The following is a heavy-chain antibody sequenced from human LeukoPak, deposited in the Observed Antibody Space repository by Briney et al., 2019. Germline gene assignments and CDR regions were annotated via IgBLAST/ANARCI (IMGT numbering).Heavy chain of an antibody. J-gene: IGHJ4*02. D-gene: IGHD3-22*01. CDR1: GFTFSSYA. Sequence: PGGSLRLSCAASGFTFSSYAMSWVRQAPGKGLEWVSAISGSGGSTYYADSVKGRFTISRDNSKNTLYLQMNSLRAEDTAVYYCAKDRGRWYDSSGYYDYWGQGTLVTVSS. V-gene: IGHV3-23*01. CDR3: AKDRGRWYDSSGYYDY. CDR2: ISGSGGST.